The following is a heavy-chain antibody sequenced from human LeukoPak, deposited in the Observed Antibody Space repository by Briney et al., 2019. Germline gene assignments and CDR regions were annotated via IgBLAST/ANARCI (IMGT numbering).Heavy chain of an antibody. Sequence: GGSLRLSCAASGFTFSSFAMSWVRQAPGKGLEWISGISGNGGSTYYADSVKGRFTISRDNSKNTLYLQMNSLTAEDTAIFYCAKALGGAYCSGTSCYKIGFDPWGQGTLVTVSS. D-gene: IGHD2-2*02. CDR2: ISGNGGST. CDR1: GFTFSSFA. V-gene: IGHV3-23*01. J-gene: IGHJ5*02. CDR3: AKALGGAYCSGTSCYKIGFDP.